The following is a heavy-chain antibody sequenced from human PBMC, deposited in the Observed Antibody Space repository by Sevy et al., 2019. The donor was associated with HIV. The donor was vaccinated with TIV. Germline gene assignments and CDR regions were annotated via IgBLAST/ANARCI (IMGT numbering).Heavy chain of an antibody. CDR3: ASSILYCSGGSCFLGGDYAYYYYGMDV. CDR1: GYTFTSYD. V-gene: IGHV1-8*01. D-gene: IGHD2-15*01. Sequence: ASVKVSCKASGYTFTSYDINWVRQATGQGLEWMGWMNPNSGNTGYAQKFQGRVTMTRNTSISTAYMGLSSLRSEDTAVYYCASSILYCSGGSCFLGGDYAYYYYGMDVWGQGTTVTVSS. J-gene: IGHJ6*02. CDR2: MNPNSGNT.